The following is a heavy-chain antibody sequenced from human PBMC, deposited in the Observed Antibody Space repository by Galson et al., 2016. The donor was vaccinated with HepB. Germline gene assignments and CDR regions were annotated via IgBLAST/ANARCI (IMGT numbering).Heavy chain of an antibody. CDR1: GLIFSNYD. CDR3: AREPYYCDRKNA. V-gene: IGHV3-7*01. J-gene: IGHJ5*02. Sequence: SLRLSCAASGLIFSNYDFHWVRQAPGKGLEWVANIKQDGGERYYVDSVKGRFTISRDNARNSLYLQMNSLKVEDTAVYYCAREPYYCDRKNAWGQGTLVTVSS. CDR2: IKQDGGER. D-gene: IGHD1-14*01.